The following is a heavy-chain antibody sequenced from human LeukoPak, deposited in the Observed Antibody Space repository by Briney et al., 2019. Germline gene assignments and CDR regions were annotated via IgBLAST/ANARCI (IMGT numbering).Heavy chain of an antibody. D-gene: IGHD3-16*01. CDR1: GYTFAAYY. CDR3: ARALRGRFDY. Sequence: ASVKVSCKTSGYTFAAYYINWMRQAPGQGLEWMGWINPKSGGTNFAQKFQGRVTMTRDTSISTAYMELSRLRSDDTAVYYCARALRGRFDYWGQGTLVTVSS. CDR2: INPKSGGT. V-gene: IGHV1-2*02. J-gene: IGHJ4*02.